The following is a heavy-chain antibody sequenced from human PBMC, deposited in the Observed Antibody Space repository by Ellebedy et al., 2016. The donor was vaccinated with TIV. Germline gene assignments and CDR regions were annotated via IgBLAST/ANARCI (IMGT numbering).Heavy chain of an antibody. J-gene: IGHJ5*01. CDR3: ARRGSYGDYAVQVNNWFAS. CDR1: GFSFRNYW. V-gene: IGHV3-7*01. CDR2: IYQDGSET. D-gene: IGHD4-17*01. Sequence: GESLKISCAASGFSFRNYWMGSLRQAPGKGLEWVANIYQDGSETYYVDSVKGRFTISRDNAKNSLYLQMNSLRVDDTAVYFCARRGSYGDYAVQVNNWFASWGQGTLVTVSS.